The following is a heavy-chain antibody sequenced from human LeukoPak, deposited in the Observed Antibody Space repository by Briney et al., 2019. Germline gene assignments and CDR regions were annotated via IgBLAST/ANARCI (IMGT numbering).Heavy chain of an antibody. Sequence: PSETLSLTCTVSGVSINSNTYYWGWIRQPPGKGLEWIASFYYTATTYYNPSLKRRVNISIDTSKNRFSLKLSSVTAADTAVYYCARDRYSGYDGFGAFDIWGQGTMVTVSS. CDR1: GVSINSNTYY. V-gene: IGHV4-39*07. CDR2: FYYTATT. CDR3: ARDRYSGYDGFGAFDI. J-gene: IGHJ3*02. D-gene: IGHD5-12*01.